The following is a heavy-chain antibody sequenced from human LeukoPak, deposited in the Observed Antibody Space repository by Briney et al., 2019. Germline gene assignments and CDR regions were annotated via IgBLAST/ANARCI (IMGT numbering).Heavy chain of an antibody. V-gene: IGHV4-30-4*01. J-gene: IGHJ5*02. Sequence: SQTLSLTCSVSGASASSDDYYWGWIRQPPGQGLEWIAYISYSGSTYYNPSLKSRITISIDMSKNQFSLKLSSVTAADTAVYYCVRYYFHSSGFSHWFDPWGQGTLVTVSS. CDR1: GASASSDDYY. CDR3: VRYYFHSSGFSHWFDP. D-gene: IGHD3-22*01. CDR2: ISYSGST.